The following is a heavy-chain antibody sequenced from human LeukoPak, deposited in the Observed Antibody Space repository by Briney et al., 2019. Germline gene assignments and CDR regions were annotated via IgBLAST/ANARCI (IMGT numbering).Heavy chain of an antibody. J-gene: IGHJ3*02. V-gene: IGHV4-34*01. CDR2: INHSGST. Sequence: SETLSLTCAVYGGSFSGYYWSWIRQPPGKGREWIGEINHSGSTNYNPSLKSRVTISVDTSKDQFSLKLSSVTAADTAVYYCASPDPYYYDSSGYWTYAAFDIWGQGAMVTVSS. CDR1: GGSFSGYY. D-gene: IGHD3-22*01. CDR3: ASPDPYYYDSSGYWTYAAFDI.